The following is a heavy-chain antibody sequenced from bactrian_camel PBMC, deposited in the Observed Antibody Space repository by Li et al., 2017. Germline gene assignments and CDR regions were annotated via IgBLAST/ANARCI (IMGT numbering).Heavy chain of an antibody. CDR3: AADVSCAEMPVFKRLDTVRYNY. V-gene: IGHV3S55*01. J-gene: IGHJ4*01. D-gene: IGHD4*01. CDR1: GATAGSVC. CDR2: IRGDGDNT. Sequence: HVQLVESGGGSVQVGGSLRHTCAHSGATAGSVCMGWFRQAPGTEREVVAVIRGDGDNTYYADSVKGRFTISKDNAKKTLYLQMNSLKAEDTAMYYCAADVSCAEMPVFKRLDTVRYNYWGQGTQVTVS.